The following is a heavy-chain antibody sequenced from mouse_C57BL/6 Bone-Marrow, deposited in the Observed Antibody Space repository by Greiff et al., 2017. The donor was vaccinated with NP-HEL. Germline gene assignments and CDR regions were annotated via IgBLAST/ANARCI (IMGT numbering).Heavy chain of an antibody. D-gene: IGHD1-1*01. V-gene: IGHV1-64*01. CDR2: IHPNSGST. CDR3: ARLGDYGSSYLFAY. CDR1: GYTFTSYW. Sequence: QVQLQQSGAELVKPGASVKLSCKASGYTFTSYWMHWVKQRPGQGLEWIGMIHPNSGSTNYNEKFKSKATLTVDKSSSTAYMQLSSLTSEDSAVYYCARLGDYGSSYLFAYWGQGTLVTVSA. J-gene: IGHJ3*01.